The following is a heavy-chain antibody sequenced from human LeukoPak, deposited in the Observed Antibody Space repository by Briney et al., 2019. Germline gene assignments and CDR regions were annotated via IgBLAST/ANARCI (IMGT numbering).Heavy chain of an antibody. V-gene: IGHV3-7*05. D-gene: IGHD5-18*01. CDR3: ARESVQLWLYVFEY. CDR1: GFTFSGYW. J-gene: IGHJ4*02. Sequence: PGGSLRLSCAASGFTFSGYWMSWVRQAPGKGLEWVANIKQNGSEKYYVDSVKGRFTISKDNAKNSLYLQMSSLRVEDTAVYYCARESVQLWLYVFEYWGQGSLVTVSS. CDR2: IKQNGSEK.